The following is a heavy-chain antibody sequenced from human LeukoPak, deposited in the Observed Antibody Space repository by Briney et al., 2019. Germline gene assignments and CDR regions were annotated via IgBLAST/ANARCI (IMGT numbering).Heavy chain of an antibody. CDR1: GFTFSSYG. V-gene: IGHV3-30*03. D-gene: IGHD3-22*01. CDR3: ATDWNSSGYLEGYFDY. CDR2: ISYDGSNK. Sequence: GGSLRLSCAASGFTFSSYGMHWVRQAPGKGLEWVAVISYDGSNKYYADSVKGRFTISRDNSKNTLYLQMNSLRAEDTAVYYCATDWNSSGYLEGYFDYWGQGTLVTVSS. J-gene: IGHJ4*02.